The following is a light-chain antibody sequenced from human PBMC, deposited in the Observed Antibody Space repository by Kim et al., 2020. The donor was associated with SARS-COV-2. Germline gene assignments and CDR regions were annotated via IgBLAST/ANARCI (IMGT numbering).Light chain of an antibody. J-gene: IGKJ4*01. CDR3: QQYYSTPLT. CDR1: QSVLYSSNNKNY. CDR2: WAS. Sequence: DIVMTQSPDSLAVSLGERATINCKSSQSVLYSSNNKNYLAWYQQTPGQPPKLLIYWASTRESGVPDRFSGSGSGTDFTLTTSSLQAEDVAIYYCQQYYSTPLTFGGGTKVDIK. V-gene: IGKV4-1*01.